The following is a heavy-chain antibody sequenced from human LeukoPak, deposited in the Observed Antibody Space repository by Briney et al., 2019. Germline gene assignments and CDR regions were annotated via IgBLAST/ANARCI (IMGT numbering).Heavy chain of an antibody. Sequence: GGSLRLSCAASGFTFSSNYMSWVRQAPGKGLEWVSVIYSGGSTYYADSVKGRFTISRDNSKNTLYLQMNSLRAEDTAVYYCARVGGYCSSTSCYDAFDIWGQGTMVTVSS. J-gene: IGHJ3*02. CDR2: IYSGGST. CDR3: ARVGGYCSSTSCYDAFDI. V-gene: IGHV3-53*01. D-gene: IGHD2-2*01. CDR1: GFTFSSNY.